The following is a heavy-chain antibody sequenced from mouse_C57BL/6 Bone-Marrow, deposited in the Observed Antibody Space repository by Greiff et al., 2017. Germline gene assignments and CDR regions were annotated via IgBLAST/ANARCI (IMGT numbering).Heavy chain of an antibody. J-gene: IGHJ2*01. Sequence: VQLQQPGAELVRPGSSVKLSCKASGYTFTSYWMDWVKQRPGQGLEWIGNIYPSDSETHYNQKFKDKATLTVDKSSSTAYMQLSSLTSEDSAVYYCARGSSYDFDYWGQGTTLTVSS. V-gene: IGHV1-61*01. CDR2: IYPSDSET. D-gene: IGHD1-1*01. CDR3: ARGSSYDFDY. CDR1: GYTFTSYW.